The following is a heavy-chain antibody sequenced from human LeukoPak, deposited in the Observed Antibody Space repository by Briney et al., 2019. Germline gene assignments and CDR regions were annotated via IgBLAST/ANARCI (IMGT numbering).Heavy chain of an antibody. CDR1: GFTFSSYA. J-gene: IGHJ4*02. V-gene: IGHV3-23*01. CDR2: ISGSGGST. Sequence: PGGSLRLSCAASGFTFSSYAMSWVRQAPGKGLEWVSAISGSGGSTYYADSVKGRFTISRDNSKNTLYLQMNSLRAEDTAVYYCAKGVPPGRRLYSSSVDYWGQGTLVTVSS. CDR3: AKGVPPGRRLYSSSVDY. D-gene: IGHD6-13*01.